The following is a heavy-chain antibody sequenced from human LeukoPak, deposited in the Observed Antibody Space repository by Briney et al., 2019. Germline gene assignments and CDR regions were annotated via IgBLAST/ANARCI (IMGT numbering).Heavy chain of an antibody. J-gene: IGHJ6*03. D-gene: IGHD4-23*01. CDR1: GGSISSYY. Sequence: PSETLSLTCTVSGGSISSYYWSWIWQPAGKGLEWIGRIYTSGSTNYNPSLKSRVTMSVDTSKNQFSLKLSSVTAADTAVYYCARDRASGGPGQPSYYYYMDVWGKGTTVTVSS. V-gene: IGHV4-4*07. CDR2: IYTSGST. CDR3: ARDRASGGPGQPSYYYYMDV.